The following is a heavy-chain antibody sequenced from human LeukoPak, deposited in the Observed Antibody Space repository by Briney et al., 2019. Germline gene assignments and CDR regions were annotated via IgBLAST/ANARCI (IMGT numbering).Heavy chain of an antibody. J-gene: IGHJ3*02. CDR3: ARDWGNYAFNI. Sequence: GASLRLSCAASGFTFSSYCMYWVRQAPGKGLEWVASIKQDESEKYYGDTVKGRFAVSRDNAKNSLFLQMNNLRAENTAVYYCARDWGNYAFNIWGQGTRVTVSS. CDR2: IKQDESEK. D-gene: IGHD3-16*01. V-gene: IGHV3-7*01. CDR1: GFTFSSYC.